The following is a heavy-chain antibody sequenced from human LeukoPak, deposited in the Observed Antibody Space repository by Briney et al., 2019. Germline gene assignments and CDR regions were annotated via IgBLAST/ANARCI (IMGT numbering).Heavy chain of an antibody. D-gene: IGHD4-23*01. CDR2: INSDGSST. V-gene: IGHV3-74*01. CDR3: ARARGNPPRNFDY. J-gene: IGHJ4*02. Sequence: WGSLRLSCAASGFTFSSYWMHWVRQAPGKGLVWVSRINSDGSSTSYADSVKGRFTISRDNAKNTLYLQMNSLRAEDTAVYYCARARGNPPRNFDYWGQGTLVTVSS. CDR1: GFTFSSYW.